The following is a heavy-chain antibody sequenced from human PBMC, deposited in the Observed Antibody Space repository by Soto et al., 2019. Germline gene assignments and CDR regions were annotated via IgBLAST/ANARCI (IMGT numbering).Heavy chain of an antibody. CDR3: ARSGEGQIVRGKYYYYYYGMDV. Sequence: GESLKISCKGSGYSFTSYWIGWVRQMPGKGLEWMGIIYPGDSDTRYSPSFQGQVTISADKSISTAYLQWSSLKASDTAMYYCARSGEGQIVRGKYYYYYYGMDVWGQGTTVTVSS. J-gene: IGHJ6*02. CDR1: GYSFTSYW. D-gene: IGHD6-6*01. CDR2: IYPGDSDT. V-gene: IGHV5-51*01.